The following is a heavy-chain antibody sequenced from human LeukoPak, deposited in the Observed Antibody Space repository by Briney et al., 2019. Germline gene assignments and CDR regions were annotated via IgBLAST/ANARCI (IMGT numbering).Heavy chain of an antibody. CDR2: ISSSSSYI. CDR1: GFTFSSYS. D-gene: IGHD2-2*01. CDR3: ARAPKYCSSTSCYVNWFDP. J-gene: IGHJ5*02. V-gene: IGHV3-21*01. Sequence: GGSLRLSCAASGFTFSSYSMNWVRQAPGKGLEWVSSISSSSSYIYYADSVKGRFTISRDNAKNSLYLQMNSLRAEDTAVYYCARAPKYCSSTSCYVNWFDPWGQGTLVTVPS.